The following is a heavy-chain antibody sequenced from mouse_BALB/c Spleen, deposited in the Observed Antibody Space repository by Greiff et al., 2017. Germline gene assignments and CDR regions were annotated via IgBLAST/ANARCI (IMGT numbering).Heavy chain of an antibody. CDR1: GYSITSDYA. Sequence: EVKLVESGPGLVKPSQSLSLTCTVTGYSITSDYAWNWIRQFPGNKLEWMGYISYSGSTSYNPSLKSRISITRDTSKNQFFLQLNSVTTEDTATYYCARRRSTMIKRDAMDYWGQGTSVTVSS. CDR2: ISYSGST. V-gene: IGHV3-2*02. D-gene: IGHD2-4*01. J-gene: IGHJ4*01. CDR3: ARRRSTMIKRDAMDY.